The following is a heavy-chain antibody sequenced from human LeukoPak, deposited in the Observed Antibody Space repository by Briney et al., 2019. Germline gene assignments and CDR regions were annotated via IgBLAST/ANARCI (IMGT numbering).Heavy chain of an antibody. CDR3: ARKRASGYDWNWFDP. J-gene: IGHJ5*02. V-gene: IGHV3-20*04. CDR1: GFTLDDYG. D-gene: IGHD5-12*01. Sequence: LAGGSLRLSCAASGFTLDDYGMSWVRQAPGKGLEWVSGINWNGGSTGYADSVKGRFTISGDNAKNSLYLQMNSLRAEDTALYYCARKRASGYDWNWFDPWGQGTLVTVSS. CDR2: INWNGGST.